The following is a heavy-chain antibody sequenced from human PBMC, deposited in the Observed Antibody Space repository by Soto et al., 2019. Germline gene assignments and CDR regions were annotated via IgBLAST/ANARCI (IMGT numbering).Heavy chain of an antibody. D-gene: IGHD3-10*01. Sequence: TLSLTITFSGVSISSGVYQCSRIRQHPGKGLEWIGYIYYSGSTYYNPSLKSRVTISVDTSNNQFSLKLSSVTAAATAVYYCARVGGPALSGLKQKIFYYWGQGTLVTVSS. CDR2: IYYSGST. J-gene: IGHJ4*02. V-gene: IGHV4-31*03. CDR3: ARVGGPALSGLKQKIFYY. CDR1: GVSISSGVYQ.